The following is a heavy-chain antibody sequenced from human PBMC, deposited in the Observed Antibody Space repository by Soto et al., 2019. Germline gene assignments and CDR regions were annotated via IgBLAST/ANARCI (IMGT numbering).Heavy chain of an antibody. CDR2: IKQDGSEK. CDR3: AREKRGWQLGY. V-gene: IGHV3-7*01. CDR1: GFTFSSNW. J-gene: IGHJ4*02. Sequence: EVQLVESGGGLVQPGGSLRLSCAASGFTFSSNWMSWVRQAPGKGLEWVANIKQDGSEKYYVDSVKGRFTISRDNAKNSLYLQMNSLRAEDTAVYYCAREKRGWQLGYWGQGTLVTVSS. D-gene: IGHD6-6*01.